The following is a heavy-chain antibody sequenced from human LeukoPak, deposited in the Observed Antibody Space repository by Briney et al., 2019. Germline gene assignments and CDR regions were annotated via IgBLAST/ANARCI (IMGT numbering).Heavy chain of an antibody. J-gene: IGHJ4*02. V-gene: IGHV5-51*01. D-gene: IGHD2-15*01. CDR2: IYPGDSDT. CDR3: ARQEGGRYCSGGSCPFDY. CDR1: GYSFTSYW. Sequence: GESLKISCKASGYSFTSYWIGWVRQMPGKGLEWMGIIYPGDSDTRYSPSFQGQVTISADKSISTAYLQWSSLKASDTAMYYCARQEGGRYCSGGSCPFDYWGQGTLVTVSS.